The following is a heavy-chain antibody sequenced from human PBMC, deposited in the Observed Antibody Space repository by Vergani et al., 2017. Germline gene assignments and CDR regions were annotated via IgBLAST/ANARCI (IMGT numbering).Heavy chain of an antibody. CDR3: AREGSGSYNFYY. Sequence: QVQLVESGGGVVQPGRSLRLSCAASGFTFSSYAMHWVRQAPGKGLEWVAVISYDGSNKYYADSVKGRFTFSRDNSKNTLYLQMNSLRAEDTAVYYCAREGSGSYNFYYWGRATLVTVSA. D-gene: IGHD3-10*01. V-gene: IGHV3-30-3*01. CDR2: ISYDGSNK. J-gene: IGHJ4*02. CDR1: GFTFSSYA.